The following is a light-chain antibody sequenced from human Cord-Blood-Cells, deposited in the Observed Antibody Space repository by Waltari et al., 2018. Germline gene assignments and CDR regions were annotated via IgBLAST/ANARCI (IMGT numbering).Light chain of an antibody. CDR1: SSDVGGYNY. CDR2: EVS. CDR3: SSYTSSSTLV. V-gene: IGLV2-14*01. Sequence: QSALTQPASVSGPPGPSITIPCTGTSSDVGGYNYVSWYQQNPGNAPKPMIYEVSNRPSGVSNRFSGSKSGNTASLTISGLQAEDEADYYCSSYTSSSTLVFGGGTKLTVL. J-gene: IGLJ2*01.